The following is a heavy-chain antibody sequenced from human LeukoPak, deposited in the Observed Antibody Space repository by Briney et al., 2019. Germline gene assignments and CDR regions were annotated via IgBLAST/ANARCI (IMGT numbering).Heavy chain of an antibody. V-gene: IGHV1-69*01. CDR2: IIPIFGTA. Sequence: ASVKVSCKASGGTFSSYAISWVRQAPGQGLEWMGGIIPIFGTANYARKFQGRVTITADESTSTAYMELSSLRSEDTAVYYCARGGGRGYFDYWGQGTLVTVSS. CDR1: GGTFSSYA. J-gene: IGHJ4*02. CDR3: ARGGGRGYFDY. D-gene: IGHD2-15*01.